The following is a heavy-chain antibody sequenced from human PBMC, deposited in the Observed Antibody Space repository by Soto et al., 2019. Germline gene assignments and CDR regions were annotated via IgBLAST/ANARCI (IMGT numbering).Heavy chain of an antibody. V-gene: IGHV4-30-2*01. CDR2: ILHTGGT. CDR1: GGSISGGGFS. D-gene: IGHD3-10*01. Sequence: TLSLSCAVSGGSISGGGFSWSWIRQPPGKGLEWIGYILHTGGTQYNPSLKSRVSMSVDKSKNQFSLHLTSVTAADTAVYYCARLQFGEGFDYWGQGALVTVSS. CDR3: ARLQFGEGFDY. J-gene: IGHJ4*02.